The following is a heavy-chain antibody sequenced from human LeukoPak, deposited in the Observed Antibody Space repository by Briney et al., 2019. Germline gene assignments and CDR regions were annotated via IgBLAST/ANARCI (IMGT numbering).Heavy chain of an antibody. Sequence: GGSLRLSCAASGFTFSSYAMSWVRQAPGKGLEWVSAISGSGGSTYYADSVKGRFTISRDNSKNTLYLQMNSLRAEDTAVYYCAKDPRDYDSSGYETDYWGQGTLVTVSS. CDR3: AKDPRDYDSSGYETDY. CDR2: ISGSGGST. V-gene: IGHV3-23*01. D-gene: IGHD3-22*01. CDR1: GFTFSSYA. J-gene: IGHJ4*02.